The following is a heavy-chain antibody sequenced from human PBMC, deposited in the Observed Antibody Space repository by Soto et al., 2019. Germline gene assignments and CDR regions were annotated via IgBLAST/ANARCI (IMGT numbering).Heavy chain of an antibody. CDR2: MSGSSSTT. D-gene: IGHD1-7*01. Sequence: EVRLLESGGGLVKPGGSLRLSCATSGLTFSNYAMSWVRQAPGGGLEWVSSMSGSSSTTYDADSVRGRFTTSRDRSKNTLYLQMSSLRAEDTALYYCAKNQERELPRVIDFWGQGTLVTVSS. CDR1: GLTFSNYA. V-gene: IGHV3-23*01. J-gene: IGHJ4*02. CDR3: AKNQERELPRVIDF.